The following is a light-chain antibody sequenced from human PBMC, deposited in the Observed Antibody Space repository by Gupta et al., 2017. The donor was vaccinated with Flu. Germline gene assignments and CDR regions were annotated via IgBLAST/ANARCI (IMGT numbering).Light chain of an antibody. V-gene: IGLV2-14*03. CDR3: GSYSTSTSLI. CDR1: STDIGAYDY. Sequence: QSALTQPDSVSGSPRQSITISCTGTSTDIGAYDYVSWYQQYSGKAPKLIIYDVNNRPSGVSNRFSGSKSGNTASLTISGLQTEDAADYYCGSYSTSTSLIFGGGTKLTVL. J-gene: IGLJ2*01. CDR2: DVN.